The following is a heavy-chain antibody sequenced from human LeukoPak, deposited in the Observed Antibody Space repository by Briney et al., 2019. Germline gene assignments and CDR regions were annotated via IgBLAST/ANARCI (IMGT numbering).Heavy chain of an antibody. D-gene: IGHD5-24*01. V-gene: IGHV1-2*02. CDR3: AKDRSHRRLQYYYYYMDV. J-gene: IGHJ6*03. Sequence: GASVKVSCKASGYTFTGYYMHWVRQAPGQGLEWMGWINPNSGGTNYAQKFQGRVTMTRDTSISTAYMELSRLRSEDTAVYYCAKDRSHRRLQYYYYYMDVWGKGTTVTVS. CDR2: INPNSGGT. CDR1: GYTFTGYY.